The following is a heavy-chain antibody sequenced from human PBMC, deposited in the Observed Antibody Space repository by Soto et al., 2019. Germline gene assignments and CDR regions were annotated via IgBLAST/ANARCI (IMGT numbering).Heavy chain of an antibody. Sequence: SETTCLTCTVSVGSISSYYGSWVRQPPLKVLECSCYSYYIWSTNYNPSLKSRVTIAVDTSKNQFSLKLSSVTAADTAVYYCARADFWSGYSYYFDYWGQGTLVPVYS. D-gene: IGHD3-3*01. CDR1: VGSISSYY. CDR3: ARADFWSGYSYYFDY. V-gene: IGHV4-59*01. J-gene: IGHJ4*02. CDR2: SYYIWST.